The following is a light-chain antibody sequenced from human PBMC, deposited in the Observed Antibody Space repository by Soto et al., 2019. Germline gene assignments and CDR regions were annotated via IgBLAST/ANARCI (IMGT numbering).Light chain of an antibody. CDR1: QSVSSSS. CDR3: QQYGSSSLT. V-gene: IGKV3-20*01. J-gene: IGKJ4*01. Sequence: EIVLTQSPGTLSLSPGERATLSCRASQSVSSSSLAWYQQKPGQAPRLVIYGASSRATGIPDRFSGGGSGTDFTLTISRLEPEDFAVYYCQQYGSSSLTFGGGTKVEIK. CDR2: GAS.